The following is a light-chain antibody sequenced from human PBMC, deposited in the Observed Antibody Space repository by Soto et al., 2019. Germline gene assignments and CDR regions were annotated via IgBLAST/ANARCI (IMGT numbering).Light chain of an antibody. CDR2: GAS. J-gene: IGKJ1*01. V-gene: IGKV3-20*01. CDR3: QQYGSSPRQT. CDR1: QSVSSSY. Sequence: EILLTQSPGALAVSPGEVATLSCRASQSVSSSYLAWYQQKPGQAPRLLIYGASSRATGIPDRFSGSGSGTDFTLTISRLEPEDFAVCYCQQYGSSPRQTFGQGTKVDIK.